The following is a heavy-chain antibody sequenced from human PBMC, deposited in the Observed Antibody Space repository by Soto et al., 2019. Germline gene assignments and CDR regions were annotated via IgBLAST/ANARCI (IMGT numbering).Heavy chain of an antibody. V-gene: IGHV3-74*01. CDR1: GFNFSSYA. CDR3: TRGTYYYYMDV. Sequence: VGSLRLSCAASGFNFSSYAMNWVRQAPGKGLEWVSGINSDGSSTSYADSVKGRFTISRDNAKNTLYLQMNSLRAEDTAVYYWTRGTYYYYMDVWGKATTVTVSS. J-gene: IGHJ6*03. CDR2: INSDGSST.